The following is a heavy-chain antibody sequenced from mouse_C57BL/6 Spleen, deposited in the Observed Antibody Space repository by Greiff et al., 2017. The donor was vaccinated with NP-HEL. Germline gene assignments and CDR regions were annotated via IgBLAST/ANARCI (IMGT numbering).Heavy chain of an antibody. J-gene: IGHJ3*01. D-gene: IGHD2-5*01. CDR2: IDPEDGDT. CDR3: TAYYSNYDWFAY. CDR1: GFNIKDYY. V-gene: IGHV14-1*01. Sequence: EVKLQESGAELVRPGASVKLSCTASGFNIKDYYIHWVKQRPEQGLEWIGRIDPEDGDTEYAPKFQGKATMTADTSSNTAYLQLSSLTSEDTAVYYCTAYYSNYDWFAYWGQGTLVTVSA.